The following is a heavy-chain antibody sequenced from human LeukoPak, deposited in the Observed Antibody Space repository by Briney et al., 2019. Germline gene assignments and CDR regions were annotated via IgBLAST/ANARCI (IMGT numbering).Heavy chain of an antibody. CDR2: IKPSGGST. J-gene: IGHJ4*02. D-gene: IGHD2-21*02. Sequence: ASVKVSCKASGYTFTSYFMHWVRQAPGQGLEWMGIIKPSGGSTRSAPKFQGRVTMTWDTSTSTVYMELSSLRSEDTAVYYCARELSGGDWNCWGQGTLVTVSS. V-gene: IGHV1-46*01. CDR1: GYTFTSYF. CDR3: ARELSGGDWNC.